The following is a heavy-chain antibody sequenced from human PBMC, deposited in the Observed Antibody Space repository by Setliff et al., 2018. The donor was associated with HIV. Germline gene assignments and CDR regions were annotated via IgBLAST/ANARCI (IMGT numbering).Heavy chain of an antibody. CDR2: ISGSGGNT. Sequence: GGSLRLSCAAPGFTFSIHAMSWVRQAPGQGLEWVSAISGSGGNTYYADSVKGRFTVSRDNSKNTLYLQMNSLSAEDTAVYYCARDLYPLTTRYSFDYWGQGTLVTVSS. D-gene: IGHD4-17*01. CDR3: ARDLYPLTTRYSFDY. J-gene: IGHJ4*02. CDR1: GFTFSIHA. V-gene: IGHV3-23*01.